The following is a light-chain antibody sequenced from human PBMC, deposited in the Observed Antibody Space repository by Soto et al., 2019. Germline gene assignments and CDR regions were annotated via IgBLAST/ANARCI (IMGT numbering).Light chain of an antibody. V-gene: IGKV3-20*01. Sequence: EIVLTQYPGTLYLSPGERATLSCRASQSVSSSYLAWYQQKPGQAPRLLIYGASSRATGIPDRFSGSGSGTDFTLTISRLEPEDFAVYYCQQYGSSPGTFDQGTKVEIK. J-gene: IGKJ1*01. CDR3: QQYGSSPGT. CDR1: QSVSSSY. CDR2: GAS.